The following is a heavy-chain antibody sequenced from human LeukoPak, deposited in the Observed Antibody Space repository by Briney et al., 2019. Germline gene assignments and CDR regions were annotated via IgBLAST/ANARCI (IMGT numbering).Heavy chain of an antibody. V-gene: IGHV4-59*01. CDR2: IYYSGST. D-gene: IGHD1-26*01. CDR3: ARSYSGSYGY. CDR1: GGSISSYY. J-gene: IGHJ4*02. Sequence: PSETLSLTCTVSGGSISSYYWSWIRQPPGKGLEWIGYIYYSGSTNYNPSLKSRVTISVDTSKNQFSLKLSSVTAADTAVYYCARSYSGSYGYWGQGTLVTASS.